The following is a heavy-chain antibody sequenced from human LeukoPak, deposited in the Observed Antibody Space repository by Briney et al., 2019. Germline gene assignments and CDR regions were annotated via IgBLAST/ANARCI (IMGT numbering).Heavy chain of an antibody. CDR3: ASGVDY. D-gene: IGHD3-10*01. CDR2: ISGSATGSVTT. J-gene: IGHJ4*02. V-gene: IGHV3-23*01. Sequence: GGSLRLSCAASGFTFSTYAMNCVRQAPGKGLEWVSAISGSATGSVTTYYTDSVKGRFTISRDNSKKTLYLQMNSLRAEDTAVYYCASGVDYWGQGTLVTVSS. CDR1: GFTFSTYA.